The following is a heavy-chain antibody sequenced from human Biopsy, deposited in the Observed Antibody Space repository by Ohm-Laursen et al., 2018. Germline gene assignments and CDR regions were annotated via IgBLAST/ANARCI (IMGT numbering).Heavy chain of an antibody. Sequence: SVKVSCKASGDSFSNYAISWVRQAPGQGLEWMGRIIPILGIPNIAQKFQARVTITADVPMNTVYMELSSLTSEDTAVYYCARAGRDGYNWDYFDFGGQGTRVTVSS. V-gene: IGHV1-69*04. CDR2: IIPILGIP. CDR1: GDSFSNYA. J-gene: IGHJ4*02. CDR3: ARAGRDGYNWDYFDF. D-gene: IGHD5-24*01.